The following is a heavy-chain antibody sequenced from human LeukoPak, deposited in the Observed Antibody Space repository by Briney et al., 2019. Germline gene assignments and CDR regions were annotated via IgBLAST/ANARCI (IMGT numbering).Heavy chain of an antibody. CDR1: GGSISSSSYY. V-gene: IGHV4-39*01. CDR2: IYYSGST. CDR3: ARLSYYYDSSGSTHFDY. D-gene: IGHD3-22*01. Sequence: SETLSLNCTVSGGSISSSSYYWGWIRQPPGKGLEWIGSIYYSGSTYYNPSLKSRVTISVDTSKNQFSLKLSSVTAADTAVYYCARLSYYYDSSGSTHFDYWGQGTLVTVSS. J-gene: IGHJ4*02.